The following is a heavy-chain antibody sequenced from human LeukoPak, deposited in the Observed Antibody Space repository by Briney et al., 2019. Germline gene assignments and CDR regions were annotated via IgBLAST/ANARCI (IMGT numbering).Heavy chain of an antibody. J-gene: IGHJ4*02. CDR1: GLTFGNYS. V-gene: IGHV3-74*01. CDR3: ARELDAAQTVDY. D-gene: IGHD1-14*01. CDR2: LNTDGSLA. Sequence: GGSLRLSCAASGLTFGNYSMKWVRQAPGKGLVWLSRLNTDGSLATYADSVKGQFTISRDNAKNTLYLQMNSLRVDDTAVYYCARELDAAQTVDYWGQGTLVTVSS.